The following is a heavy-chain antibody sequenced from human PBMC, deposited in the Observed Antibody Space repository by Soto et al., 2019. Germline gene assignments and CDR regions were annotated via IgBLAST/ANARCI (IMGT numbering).Heavy chain of an antibody. CDR1: GFTFSSYG. D-gene: IGHD1-26*01. CDR3: ARGTGSYQAEGFDY. Sequence: QVQLVESGGGVVQPGRSLRLSCAASGFTFSSYGMHWVRQAPGKGLEWVAVIWYDGSNKYYADSVKGRFTISRDNSKNTLYRQMNSLRAEDTAVYYCARGTGSYQAEGFDYWGQGTLVTVSS. J-gene: IGHJ4*02. V-gene: IGHV3-33*01. CDR2: IWYDGSNK.